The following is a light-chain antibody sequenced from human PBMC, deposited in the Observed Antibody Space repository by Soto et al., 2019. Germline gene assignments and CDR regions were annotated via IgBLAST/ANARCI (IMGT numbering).Light chain of an antibody. CDR1: QSLVHSDGIAY. Sequence: EVVVTQPPLSLPVTLGQPASISCRSNQSLVHSDGIAYFSWCQQRPGRAPRRLIYKVSSRDSGVPARFSGSGSGTDFTLKISRVEAEDVGVDYCTQGAHWLITFGQGTRLEIK. CDR3: TQGAHWLIT. V-gene: IGKV2-30*02. CDR2: KVS. J-gene: IGKJ5*01.